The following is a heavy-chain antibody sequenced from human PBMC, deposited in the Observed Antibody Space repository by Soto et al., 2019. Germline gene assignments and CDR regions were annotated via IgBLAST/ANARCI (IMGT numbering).Heavy chain of an antibody. D-gene: IGHD6-13*01. V-gene: IGHV3-23*01. J-gene: IGHJ5*02. CDR3: AKDPKYSSIWGGFDP. CDR1: GFTFSSYA. CDR2: ISGSGGST. Sequence: EVQLLESGGGLVQPGGSLRLSCAASGFTFSSYAMSWVRQAPGKGLEWVSAISGSGGSTYYADSVKGRFTISRDNSKNTMYLQMNSLRAEDTAVYYCAKDPKYSSIWGGFDPWGQGTLVTVSS.